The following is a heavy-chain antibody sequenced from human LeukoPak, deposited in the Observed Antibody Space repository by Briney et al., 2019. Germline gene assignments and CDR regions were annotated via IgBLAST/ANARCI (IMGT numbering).Heavy chain of an antibody. Sequence: SETLSLTCTVSGGSISNYYWSWIRQPAGKGLEWIGRIYSSGDTNYNPSPKSRVTMSVDTSKNQFSLKLSTVTAADTAVYYCARGAMVRGVPFDPWGQGTLVTVSS. CDR3: ARGAMVRGVPFDP. J-gene: IGHJ5*02. V-gene: IGHV4-4*07. CDR1: GGSISNYY. CDR2: IYSSGDT. D-gene: IGHD3-10*01.